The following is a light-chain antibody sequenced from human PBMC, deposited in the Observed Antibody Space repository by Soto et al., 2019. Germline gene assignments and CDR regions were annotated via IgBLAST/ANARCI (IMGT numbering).Light chain of an antibody. CDR2: GAS. J-gene: IGKJ3*01. Sequence: ESVLTQSPGTLSLSPGERATLSCRASQSVTSNSLAWYQQKPGQAPRLLIYGASSRATGIPDRFSGSGSGTDFTLTISGLEPEDFAVYYCQQFGPSVINFGPGTKVHIK. CDR1: QSVTSNS. CDR3: QQFGPSVIN. V-gene: IGKV3-20*01.